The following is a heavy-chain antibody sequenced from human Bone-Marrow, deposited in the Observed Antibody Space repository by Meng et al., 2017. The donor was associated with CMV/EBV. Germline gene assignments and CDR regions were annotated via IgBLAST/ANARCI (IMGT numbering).Heavy chain of an antibody. D-gene: IGHD1-26*01. CDR2: IKQDGSEK. V-gene: IGHV3-7*01. CDR3: ARYGVVAATDY. J-gene: IGHJ4*02. Sequence: GGSLRLSCAASGFTFSSYWMSWVRQAPGKGLEWVANIKQDGSEKYYVDSVKGRFTISRDNARNSLYLQLNSLRVEDAALYYCARYGVVAATDYWGQGTLVTVSS. CDR1: GFTFSSYW.